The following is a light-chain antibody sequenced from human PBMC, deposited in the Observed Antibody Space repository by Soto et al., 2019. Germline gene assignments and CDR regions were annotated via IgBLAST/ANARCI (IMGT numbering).Light chain of an antibody. CDR1: QSISNW. J-gene: IGKJ1*01. V-gene: IGKV1-5*01. CDR2: HAS. CDR3: EQYNSYS. Sequence: IQLTQSPSTLPASVGDRVTLTCRASQSISNWLAWYQQKPGIAPKLLIYHASILETAVPSRFTGNGSGTEFTLPISSLQPGDFATYYCEQYNSYSFSQGSRVEIK.